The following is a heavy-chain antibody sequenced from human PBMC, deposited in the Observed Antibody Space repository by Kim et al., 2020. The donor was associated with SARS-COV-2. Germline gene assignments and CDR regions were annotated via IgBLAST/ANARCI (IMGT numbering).Heavy chain of an antibody. V-gene: IGHV3-33*01. Sequence: GGSLRLSCAASGFTFGIHGMHWVRRAPGKGLEWVAIIYYDGTKAYYADSVKDRFTISRDNANNTVYLQIDSPRAEDTAIYYCARDRVYASGCSDFWGQGTRVTVSS. CDR2: IYYDGTKA. D-gene: IGHD2-8*01. CDR3: ARDRVYASGCSDF. J-gene: IGHJ4*02. CDR1: GFTFGIHG.